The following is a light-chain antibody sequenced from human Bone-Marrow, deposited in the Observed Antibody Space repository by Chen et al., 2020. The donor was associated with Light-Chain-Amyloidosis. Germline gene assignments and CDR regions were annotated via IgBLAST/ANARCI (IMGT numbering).Light chain of an antibody. V-gene: IGKV3-11*01. CDR2: DAS. CDR3: QLRSDWPPK. CDR1: QSVSSY. J-gene: IGKJ1*01. Sequence: ETVLTQSPATLSLSPGERATLSCRASQSVSSYLAWYQQKPGQAPRLLIYDASNRATGIPARFSGSGSGTDFTLAISSLEPEDFAVYYCQLRSDWPPKFGQGTKLEIK.